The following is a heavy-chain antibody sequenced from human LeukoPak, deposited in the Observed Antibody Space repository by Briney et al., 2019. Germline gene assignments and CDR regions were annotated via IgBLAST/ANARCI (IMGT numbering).Heavy chain of an antibody. CDR1: GGTFSSYA. D-gene: IGHD6-6*01. V-gene: IGHV1-69*13. CDR2: IIPIFGTA. J-gene: IGHJ4*02. Sequence: SVKVSCKASGGTFSSYAISWVRQAPGQGLEWMGGIIPIFGTANYAQKFQGRVTITADESTSTAYMELSSLRSEDTAVYYCAAGFFEQLEIAPLVYWGQGTLVTVSS. CDR3: AAGFFEQLEIAPLVY.